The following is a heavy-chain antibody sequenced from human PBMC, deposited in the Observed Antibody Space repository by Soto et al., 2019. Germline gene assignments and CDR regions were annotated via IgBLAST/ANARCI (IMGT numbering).Heavy chain of an antibody. V-gene: IGHV4-59*01. CDR1: GGSISSYF. Sequence: QVQLQESGPGLVKPSETLSLTCTVSGGSISSYFWSWIRHPPGTGLEWIGYINDSGSTNYNPSRKSRVAISVDTSKNQVSLKVSSVTAADTAFFYCARDRGGYFDYWGQGSLVTVSS. D-gene: IGHD3-10*01. CDR2: INDSGST. J-gene: IGHJ4*02. CDR3: ARDRGGYFDY.